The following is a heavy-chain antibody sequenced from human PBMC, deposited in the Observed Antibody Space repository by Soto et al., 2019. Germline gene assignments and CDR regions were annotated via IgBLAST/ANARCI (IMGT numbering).Heavy chain of an antibody. CDR3: ARDTPPGLAAAYRYGMDV. D-gene: IGHD6-13*01. CDR2: IYYSGST. V-gene: IGHV4-59*01. CDR1: GGSISSYY. J-gene: IGHJ6*02. Sequence: QVQLQESGPGLVKPSETLSLTCTVSGGSISSYYWSWIRQPPGKGLEWIGDIYYSGSTNYNPSLTSRVTISVETSNNQFSLKLSSVTAEDTAVYYCARDTPPGLAAAYRYGMDVWGQGTTVTVSS.